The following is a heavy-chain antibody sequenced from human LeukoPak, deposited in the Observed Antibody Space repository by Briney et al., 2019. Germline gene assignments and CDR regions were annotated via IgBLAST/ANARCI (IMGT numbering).Heavy chain of an antibody. Sequence: PGRSLRLSCAASGFTFNSYAIHWVRQAPGKGLEWVAVISYDGSNKYYAESVKGRFTISRDNFKNTLYLQLNSLRPDDTAVYYCARDQLAYSGYDTLFDYWGQGTLVTVSS. D-gene: IGHD5-12*01. V-gene: IGHV3-30*04. J-gene: IGHJ4*02. CDR1: GFTFNSYA. CDR3: ARDQLAYSGYDTLFDY. CDR2: ISYDGSNK.